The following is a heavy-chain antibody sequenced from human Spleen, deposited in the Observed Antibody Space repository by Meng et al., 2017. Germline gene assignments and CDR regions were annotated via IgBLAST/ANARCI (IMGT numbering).Heavy chain of an antibody. Sequence: GSLRLSCVVSGGSFSDYYWSWIRQPPGKGLEWIGEINHSGSTNYNPSLESRATISADTSQNNLSLKLSSVTAADSAVYYCARGPTTMAHDFDYWGQGTLVTVSS. CDR1: GGSFSDYY. V-gene: IGHV4-34*01. CDR2: INHSGST. J-gene: IGHJ4*02. CDR3: ARGPTTMAHDFDY. D-gene: IGHD4-11*01.